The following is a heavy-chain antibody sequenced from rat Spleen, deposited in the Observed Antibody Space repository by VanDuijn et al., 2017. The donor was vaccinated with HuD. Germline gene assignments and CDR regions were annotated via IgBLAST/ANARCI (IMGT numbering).Heavy chain of an antibody. V-gene: IGHV5-29*01. D-gene: IGHD2-2*01. J-gene: IGHJ1*01. CDR1: GFTFSDYY. Sequence: EVQLVESDGGLVQPGRSLKLSCAASGFTFSDYYMAWVRQAPTKGLEWVATISYGDSSGHSGTYYRDSVKGRFTISRDDVRSTLYLQMDSLRSEDTASYYCTRAGFLRDWYFDFWGPRTMVTVSS. CDR2: ISYGDSSGHSGT. CDR3: TRAGFLRDWYFDF.